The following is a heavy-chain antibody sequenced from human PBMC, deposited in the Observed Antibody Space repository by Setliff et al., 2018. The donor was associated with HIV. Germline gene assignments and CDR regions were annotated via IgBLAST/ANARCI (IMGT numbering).Heavy chain of an antibody. CDR3: VQGGLSSGWGSF. D-gene: IGHD6-25*01. V-gene: IGHV4-38-2*01. Sequence: SETLSLTCGVSGYSLTSGYYWGWIRQPPGKGLEWIGSIHDSGRTYYNPSLKSRVTISVDTSKNQFSLKLSSVTAADTAVYYCVQGGLSSGWGSFWGQGTLVTVSS. CDR1: GYSLTSGYY. CDR2: IHDSGRT. J-gene: IGHJ4*02.